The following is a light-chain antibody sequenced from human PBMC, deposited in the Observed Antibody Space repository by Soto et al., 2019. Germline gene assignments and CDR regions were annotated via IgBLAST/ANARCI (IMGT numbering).Light chain of an antibody. CDR1: QSVSSN. J-gene: IGKJ5*01. Sequence: EIVVTQSPATLSVSPGERATLSCRASQSVSSNLAWYQQKPGQAPRLLIYGASIRANGIPARFSASGSGTAFTLTINSLQSEDFALYYCQQCDNWPLITFGQGTRLEIK. CDR3: QQCDNWPLIT. CDR2: GAS. V-gene: IGKV3-15*01.